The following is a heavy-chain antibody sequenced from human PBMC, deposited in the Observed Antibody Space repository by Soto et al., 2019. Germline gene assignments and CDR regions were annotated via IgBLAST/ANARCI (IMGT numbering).Heavy chain of an antibody. D-gene: IGHD3-3*02. CDR2: INHSGGT. Sequence: SETLSLTCGVYGGSFSGYYWTWIRQAPGKGLEWIGEINHSGGTNYNSSLKSRVTISVDTSKNQLSLTLYSVTAADTAVYYCARDRQYYQFWSGDQNECPYGMDVWGQGTTVTVSS. J-gene: IGHJ6*02. V-gene: IGHV4-34*01. CDR3: ARDRQYYQFWSGDQNECPYGMDV. CDR1: GGSFSGYY.